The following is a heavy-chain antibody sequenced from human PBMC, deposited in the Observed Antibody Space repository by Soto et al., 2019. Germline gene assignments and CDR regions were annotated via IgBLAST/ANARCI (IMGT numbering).Heavy chain of an antibody. CDR1: GGSISSSSYY. Sequence: SETLSLTCTVSGGSISSSSYYWGWIRQPPGKGLEWIGSIYYSGSTYYNPSLKSRVTISVDTSKNQFSLKLSSVTAADTAVYYCASPRGYSYGLVYYFDPWGQGTLVTVSS. D-gene: IGHD5-18*01. CDR2: IYYSGST. CDR3: ASPRGYSYGLVYYFDP. J-gene: IGHJ4*02. V-gene: IGHV4-39*01.